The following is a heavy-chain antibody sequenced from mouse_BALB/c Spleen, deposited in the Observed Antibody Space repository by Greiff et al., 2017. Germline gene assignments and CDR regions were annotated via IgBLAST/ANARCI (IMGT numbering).Heavy chain of an antibody. Sequence: EVKLMESGPELVKPGASVKISCKASGYTFTDYNMHWVKQSHGKSLEWIGYIYPYNGGTGYNQKFKSKATLTVDNSSSTAYMELRSLTSEDSAVYYCASIYYALFAYWGQGTLVTVSA. V-gene: IGHV1S29*02. D-gene: IGHD2-1*01. CDR3: ASIYYALFAY. CDR2: IYPYNGGT. CDR1: GYTFTDYN. J-gene: IGHJ3*01.